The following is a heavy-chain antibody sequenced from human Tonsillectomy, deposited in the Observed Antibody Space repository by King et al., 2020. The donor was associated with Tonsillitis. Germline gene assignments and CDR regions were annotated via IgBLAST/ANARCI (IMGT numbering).Heavy chain of an antibody. D-gene: IGHD6-13*01. V-gene: IGHV4-34*01. CDR3: ARDPYSSNWDAFDI. Sequence: HVQLQQWGAGLLKPSETLSLTCAVYGGSFSGYYWSWIRQPPGKGLEWIGEINHSGSTNNNPSLKSRVIISVDTSKNQFSLKLSSVTAADTAVYYCARDPYSSNWDAFDIWGQGTMVTVSS. CDR2: INHSGST. CDR1: GGSFSGYY. J-gene: IGHJ3*02.